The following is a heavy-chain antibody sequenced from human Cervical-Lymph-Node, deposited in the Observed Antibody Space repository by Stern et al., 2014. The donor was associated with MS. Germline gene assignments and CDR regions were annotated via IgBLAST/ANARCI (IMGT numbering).Heavy chain of an antibody. V-gene: IGHV5-51*01. J-gene: IGHJ4*02. CDR1: GFRFTGYW. Sequence: MQLVQSGAEVKKPGESLQISCQGSGFRFTGYWIGWGRQMPGKSLEWMGNIYPEDSDTRHSPSYQGQVTISVDKSISTAYLQWSSLRASDTAMYFCARRNGDLAFDYWGQGTLVTVSS. D-gene: IGHD2-21*01. CDR3: ARRNGDLAFDY. CDR2: IYPEDSDT.